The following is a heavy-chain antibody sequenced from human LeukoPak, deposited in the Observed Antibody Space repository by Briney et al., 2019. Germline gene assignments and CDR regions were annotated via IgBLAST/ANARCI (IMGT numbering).Heavy chain of an antibody. CDR1: GFTFSSYE. CDR3: AREPPGGGFDY. J-gene: IGHJ4*02. CDR2: VYSGGNT. V-gene: IGHV3-66*01. D-gene: IGHD3-16*01. Sequence: GGSLRLSCAASGFTFSSYEMNWARQAPGKGLEWVSVVYSGGNTYYADSVKGRFTISRDNSKNTLYLQMNSLRAEDTAVYYCAREPPGGGFDYWGQGTLVTVSS.